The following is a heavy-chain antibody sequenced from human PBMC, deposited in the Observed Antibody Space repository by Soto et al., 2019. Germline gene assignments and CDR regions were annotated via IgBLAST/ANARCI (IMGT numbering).Heavy chain of an antibody. J-gene: IGHJ6*01. CDR2: MNPNSGNT. CDR1: GYTFTGYD. V-gene: IGHV1-8*01. CDR3: ASKRTSYGMEV. Sequence: QVQLVQSGAEVKKPGASVKVSCKASGYTFTGYDINWVRQATGQGLEWMGWMNPNSGNTGYAQKFQGRVTMTRNTSTSTGYTDQSSLSYEKAAVYSCASKRTSYGMEVCVQANTVTVSS.